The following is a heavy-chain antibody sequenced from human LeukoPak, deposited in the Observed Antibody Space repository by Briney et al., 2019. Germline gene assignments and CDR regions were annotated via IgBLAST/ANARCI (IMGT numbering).Heavy chain of an antibody. Sequence: GGSLRLSCAASGFTFTGYWTHWVRQAPGKGLVWVSRISPDGSSTTYADSVKGRYTISRDNAKNTLSLQMSSLRAEDTAVYYCARGGAGFLWGQGTLVTVSS. D-gene: IGHD1-26*01. CDR1: GFTFTGYW. CDR3: ARGGAGFL. J-gene: IGHJ4*02. CDR2: ISPDGSST. V-gene: IGHV3-74*03.